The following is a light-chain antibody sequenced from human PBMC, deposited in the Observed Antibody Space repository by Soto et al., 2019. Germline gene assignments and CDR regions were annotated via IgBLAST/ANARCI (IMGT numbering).Light chain of an antibody. CDR3: QKYNRAPRT. V-gene: IGKV1-27*01. J-gene: IGKJ1*01. CDR1: QDIYKY. Sequence: DIQMTQSPSSLSASVGDRVTITCRASQDIYKYLAWFQQKPGKAPKLLIYDASTLQSGVPPRFSGSQSGTHFTITISGLQPDDVATYCCQKYNRAPRTFGQGTQVEIK. CDR2: DAS.